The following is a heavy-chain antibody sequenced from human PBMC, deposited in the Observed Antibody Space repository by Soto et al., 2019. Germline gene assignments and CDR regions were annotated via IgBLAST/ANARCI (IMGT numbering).Heavy chain of an antibody. Sequence: SETLSLTCSVSGGSVSSGDYYWSWIRQPPGKGLEWIAYIYYSGSTNYNPSLKSRVAISVDTSKNQFSLKLTSVTAADTAMYYCAREGYKYNGMDVWGQGTTVTVSS. CDR2: IYYSGST. CDR3: AREGYKYNGMDV. CDR1: GGSVSSGDYY. V-gene: IGHV4-61*08. D-gene: IGHD5-18*01. J-gene: IGHJ6*02.